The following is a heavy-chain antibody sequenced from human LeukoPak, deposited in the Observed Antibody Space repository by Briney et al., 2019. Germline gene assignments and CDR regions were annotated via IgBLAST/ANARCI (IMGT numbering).Heavy chain of an antibody. CDR2: ISGRGGST. CDR1: GFTFTNFA. D-gene: IGHD2-2*02. CDR3: APFCSTTSCYIFDS. Sequence: PGGSLRLSCTASGFTFTNFAMNWVRQAPGKGLEWVSAISGRGGSTYYADSVKGRFTISRDDSKNTLYLQMNSLRAEDTAVYYCAPFCSTTSCYIFDSWGQGTLVTVSS. V-gene: IGHV3-23*01. J-gene: IGHJ4*02.